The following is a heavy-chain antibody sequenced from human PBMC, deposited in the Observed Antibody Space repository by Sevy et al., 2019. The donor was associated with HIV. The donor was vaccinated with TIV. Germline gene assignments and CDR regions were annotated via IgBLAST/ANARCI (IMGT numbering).Heavy chain of an antibody. Sequence: GESLKISCKGSGYIFKNYWIGWLRQVPGKGLERMGIFYPGNSDVRYSPSFQGHVTISADKSITAAYMQWRSLKASDTAMYFCARGLYYYDSSGYSDAFDIWGQGTMVTVSS. J-gene: IGHJ3*02. CDR1: GYIFKNYW. D-gene: IGHD3-22*01. V-gene: IGHV5-51*01. CDR3: ARGLYYYDSSGYSDAFDI. CDR2: FYPGNSDV.